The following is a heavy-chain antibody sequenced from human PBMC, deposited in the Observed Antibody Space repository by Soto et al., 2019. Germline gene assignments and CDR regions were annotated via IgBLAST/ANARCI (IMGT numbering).Heavy chain of an antibody. J-gene: IGHJ4*02. V-gene: IGHV3-30*18. Sequence: GGSLRLSCAASGFTFSSYGMHWVRQAPGKGLEWVAVISYDGSNKYYADSVKGRFTISRDNSKNTLYLQMNSLRAEDTAVYYCAKPRYSYGFGLYWGQGTLVTVSS. D-gene: IGHD5-18*01. CDR1: GFTFSSYG. CDR3: AKPRYSYGFGLY. CDR2: ISYDGSNK.